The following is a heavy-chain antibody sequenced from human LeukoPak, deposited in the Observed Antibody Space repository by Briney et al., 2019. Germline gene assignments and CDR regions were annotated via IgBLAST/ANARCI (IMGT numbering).Heavy chain of an antibody. J-gene: IGHJ4*02. CDR1: GGSFSNYY. CDR3: ERAYFDTSAYYPHFEF. D-gene: IGHD3-22*01. Sequence: SETLSLTCTVSGGSFSNYYWTWIRQPPGKGLEWIGYIYYSGSTNYNPSLKSRLTISIDTSKNQFFLKLSSVTAADTAVYYCERAYFDTSAYYPHFEFWGPGTLVTVSS. V-gene: IGHV4-59*08. CDR2: IYYSGST.